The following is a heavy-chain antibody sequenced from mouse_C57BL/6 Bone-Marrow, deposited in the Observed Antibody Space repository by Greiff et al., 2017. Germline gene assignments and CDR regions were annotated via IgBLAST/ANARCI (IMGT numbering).Heavy chain of an antibody. D-gene: IGHD2-3*01. J-gene: IGHJ1*03. CDR2: INPNGGST. Sequence: QVQLQQPGAELVKPGASVKLSCKASGYTFTSYWMHWVKQRPGQGLEWIGMINPNGGSTNYNEKFKSKATLTVDTSSSTAYLQLSSLTSEDSAVYYCANGGYCPYWYFDVWGTGTTVTVSS. CDR3: ANGGYCPYWYFDV. V-gene: IGHV1-64*01. CDR1: GYTFTSYW.